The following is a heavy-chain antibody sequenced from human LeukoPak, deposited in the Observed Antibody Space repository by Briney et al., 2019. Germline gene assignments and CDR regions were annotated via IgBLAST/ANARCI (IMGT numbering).Heavy chain of an antibody. CDR3: ARSEWLDNWFDP. CDR2: ITPIFGAA. D-gene: IGHD6-19*01. V-gene: IGHV1-69*13. J-gene: IGHJ5*02. CDR1: GGTFSSYA. Sequence: GASVKVSCKASGGTFSSYAISWVRQAPGQGLEWMGGITPIFGAANYAQKFQGRVTITADESTSTAYMELSSLRSEDTAVYYCARSEWLDNWFDPWGQGTLVTVSS.